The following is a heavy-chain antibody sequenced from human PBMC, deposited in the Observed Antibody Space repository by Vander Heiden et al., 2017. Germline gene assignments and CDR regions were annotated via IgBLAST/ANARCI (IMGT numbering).Heavy chain of an antibody. CDR3: ARVRLVAAGGTYYYYGMDV. V-gene: IGHV3-33*08. J-gene: IGHJ6*02. CDR2: LWYDERDE. CDR1: GLSFRRFP. Sequence: QVQLVASVGGVVQPGRSLRLSCPASGLSFRRFPMPCVRQAAGKGLEWVAVLWYDERDEYDADAVKGRFTASRNDSKNMMFLQMNSLRVEDTAVYYCARVRLVAAGGTYYYYGMDVWGQGTTVTVSS. D-gene: IGHD6-13*01.